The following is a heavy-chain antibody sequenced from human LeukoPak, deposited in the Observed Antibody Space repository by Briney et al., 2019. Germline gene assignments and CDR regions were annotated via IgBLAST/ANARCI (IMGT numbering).Heavy chain of an antibody. CDR2: FHPEDGET. CDR1: RYTLTELS. J-gene: IGHJ5*02. Sequence: ASVKVSCKVSRYTLTELSMHGVRQAPGKQLEWMGGFHPEDGETIYAQKFQGRVTMTEETYTETAYMVLRSMRSEDTAVYYCARDVVVSRGVWFDPWGQGTLVTVSS. V-gene: IGHV1-24*01. D-gene: IGHD2-15*01. CDR3: ARDVVVSRGVWFDP.